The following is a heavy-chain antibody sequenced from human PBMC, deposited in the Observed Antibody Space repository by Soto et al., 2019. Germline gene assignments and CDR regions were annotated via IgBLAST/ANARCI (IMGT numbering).Heavy chain of an antibody. CDR3: ATERGPTYYFDY. J-gene: IGHJ4*02. CDR1: GFTVSSKY. Sequence: WGSLSLSCAASGFTVSSKYMRSVRQAPGKGLEWVSVIYSDGSTYYADSVKGRFTISRDNSKNTLYLQMNSLRAEDTAVYYCATERGPTYYFDYWGQGTLVTVSS. V-gene: IGHV3-53*01. D-gene: IGHD2-21*01. CDR2: IYSDGST.